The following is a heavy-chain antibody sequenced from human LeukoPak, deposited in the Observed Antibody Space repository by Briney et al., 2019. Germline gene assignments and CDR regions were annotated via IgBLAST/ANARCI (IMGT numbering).Heavy chain of an antibody. CDR2: IRYDGSNK. CDR1: GFTFSSYG. Sequence: GGSLRLSCAASGFTFSSYGMHWVRQAPGKGLEWVAFIRYDGSNKYYADSVKGRFTISRDNAKDSLYLQMNSLRADDTAVYYCARDSASYYYGSGSYWGLFDYWGQGTLVTVSP. CDR3: ARDSASYYYGSGSYWGLFDY. J-gene: IGHJ4*02. V-gene: IGHV3-30*02. D-gene: IGHD3-10*01.